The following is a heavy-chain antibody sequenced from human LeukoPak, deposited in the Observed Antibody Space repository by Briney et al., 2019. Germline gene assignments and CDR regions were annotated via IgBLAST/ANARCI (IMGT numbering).Heavy chain of an antibody. V-gene: IGHV3-48*01. J-gene: IGHJ6*03. CDR1: GFTFSSYS. CDR3: ARPGRGDLYYYYMDV. CDR2: ISSSSSTT. Sequence: GGSLRLSCGASGFTFSSYSMNWVRQAPGKGLEWVSYISSSSSTTYYADSVKGRFTISRDNAQSSLYLQMNSLRVEDTAVYYCARPGRGDLYYYYMDVWGKGTTATVSS. D-gene: IGHD1-14*01.